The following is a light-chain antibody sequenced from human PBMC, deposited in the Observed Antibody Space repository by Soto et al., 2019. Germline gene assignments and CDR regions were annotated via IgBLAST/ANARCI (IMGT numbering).Light chain of an antibody. J-gene: IGLJ1*01. Sequence: QSALTHPASVSGSPGQSITISCTGSVSDVGNFGPVSWYQQHPGQVPKLIIYEGNRRPSGVSSRFSGSKSGNTASLTISGLQAEDEADYYCCSYVGARTYVFGTGTKVTV. CDR2: EGN. V-gene: IGLV2-23*01. CDR1: VSDVGNFGP. CDR3: CSYVGARTYV.